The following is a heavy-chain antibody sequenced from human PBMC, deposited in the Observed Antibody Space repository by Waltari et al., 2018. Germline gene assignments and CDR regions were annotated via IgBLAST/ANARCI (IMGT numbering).Heavy chain of an antibody. J-gene: IGHJ5*02. CDR1: GGSFSGYH. CDR2: INQSGGT. CDR3: ARGRGFDP. Sequence: QVQLQQWGAGLLKPSETLSLTCAVYGGSFSGYHWSWIRRPPGKGLEWIGEINQSGGTNYNPSLKGRGTISVDPSKNQFSLKLSSVTAADTAVYYCARGRGFDPWGQGTLVTVSS. V-gene: IGHV4-34*01.